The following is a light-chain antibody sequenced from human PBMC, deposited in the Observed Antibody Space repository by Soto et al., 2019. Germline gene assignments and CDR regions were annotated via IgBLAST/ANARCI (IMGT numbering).Light chain of an antibody. CDR1: QGVTTAY. CDR2: GAS. CDR3: QQYGASPLFT. J-gene: IGKJ3*01. Sequence: EGVLTQSPGTLSLSPGERATLSCRASQGVTTAYLAWYQHKPGQAPRLLIYGASNRATGIPDRFSGSGSGTDFTLTTSRLEAEDFAVYYCQQYGASPLFTFGPGTKVDLK. V-gene: IGKV3-20*01.